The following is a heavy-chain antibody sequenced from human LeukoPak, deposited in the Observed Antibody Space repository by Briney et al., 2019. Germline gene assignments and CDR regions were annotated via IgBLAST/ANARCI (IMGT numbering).Heavy chain of an antibody. CDR2: ISSSSSTI. D-gene: IGHD3-9*01. V-gene: IGHV3-48*01. Sequence: GGSLRLSCAASGFTFSSYSMNWVRQAPGKGLEWASYISSSSSTIYYADSVKGRFTISRDNAKNSLYLQMNSLRAEDTAVYYCASSDILTGYAYGYWGQGTLVTVSS. J-gene: IGHJ4*02. CDR1: GFTFSSYS. CDR3: ASSDILTGYAYGY.